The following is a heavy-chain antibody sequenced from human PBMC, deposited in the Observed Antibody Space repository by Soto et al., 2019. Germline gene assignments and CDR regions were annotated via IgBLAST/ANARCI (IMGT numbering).Heavy chain of an antibody. J-gene: IGHJ4*02. V-gene: IGHV4-61*01. CDR2: IYYSGST. D-gene: IGHD3-10*01. CDR3: ARDRANGPYFDY. CDR1: GGSVSSGSYY. Sequence: SETLSLTCTVSGGSVSSGSYYWSWIRQPPGKGLEWIGYIYYSGSTNYNPSLKSRVTISVDTSKNQFSPKLSSVTAADTAVYYCARDRANGPYFDYWGQGTLVTVSS.